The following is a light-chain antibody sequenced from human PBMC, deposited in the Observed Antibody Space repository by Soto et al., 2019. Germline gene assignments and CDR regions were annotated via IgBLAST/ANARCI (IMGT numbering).Light chain of an antibody. Sequence: EIVLTQSPGTLSLSPGERATLSCRASQSVSRSYLAWYQQKPGQAPRLLIYGASSRATGIPDRFSGSGSGTDFTLTISRLEPEDFAVYSCQQYGSSLATFGGGTK. CDR3: QQYGSSLAT. V-gene: IGKV3-20*01. CDR2: GAS. J-gene: IGKJ4*01. CDR1: QSVSRSY.